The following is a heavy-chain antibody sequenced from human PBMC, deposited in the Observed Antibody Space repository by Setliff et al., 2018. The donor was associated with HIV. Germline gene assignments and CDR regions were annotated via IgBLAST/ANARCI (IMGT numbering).Heavy chain of an antibody. CDR2: IYTSGRT. J-gene: IGHJ6*03. V-gene: IGHV4-61*02. CDR3: ARHGAFYYYYYMDV. CDR1: GGSISSGSHY. Sequence: SETLSLTCTVSGGSISSGSHYWSWIRQPAGKGLEWIGLIYTSGRTYYNPSLKSRVTISVDTSKNQFSLNLSSVTAADTAVYYCARHGAFYYYYYMDVWGKGTTVTVS.